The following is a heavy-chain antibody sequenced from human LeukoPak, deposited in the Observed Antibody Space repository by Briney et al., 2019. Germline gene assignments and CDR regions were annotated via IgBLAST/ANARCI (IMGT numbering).Heavy chain of an antibody. V-gene: IGHV3-7*01. D-gene: IGHD4-17*01. CDR2: INGNGSEK. CDR1: GFSFRSYW. J-gene: IGHJ4*02. Sequence: GGSLRLSCAASGFSFRSYWMSWVRQAPGKGLEWVAHINGNGSEKYYVDSVEGRFTISRDNTRNSLYVQMNILRAEDTAVYYCARKSGDPFDSWGQGTLVTVSS. CDR3: ARKSGDPFDS.